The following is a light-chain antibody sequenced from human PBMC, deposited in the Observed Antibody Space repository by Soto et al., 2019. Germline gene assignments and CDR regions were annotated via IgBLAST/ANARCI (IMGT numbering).Light chain of an antibody. V-gene: IGKV1-8*01. CDR1: QCIXSH. CDR3: QQTYSTPRT. Sequence: AIRMTQWPSSLSASTGDRVTITCRASQCIXSHLAWYQQKPGKAPKVLXDDASTLQRGGPPRLSGSGSATDFTLSINSLQPEDFANYYCQQTYSTPRTFGGGTKVDI. J-gene: IGKJ4*02. CDR2: DAS.